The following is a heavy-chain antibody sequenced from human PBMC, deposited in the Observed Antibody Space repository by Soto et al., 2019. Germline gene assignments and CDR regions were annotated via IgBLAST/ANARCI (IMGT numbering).Heavy chain of an antibody. CDR1: GFTFSNYW. CDR3: ASGSSWRFGP. V-gene: IGHV3-7*01. CDR2: IKEDGSEK. Sequence: EVQLVESGGGLVQPGGSLRLSCAASGFTFSNYWMAWVRQAPGKGLEWVANIKEDGSEKYYVGSVRGRFTISRDNAKDSLYLQLNSLRAEDTAVYYCASGSSWRFGPWGQGHLVTVSS. D-gene: IGHD6-13*01. J-gene: IGHJ5*02.